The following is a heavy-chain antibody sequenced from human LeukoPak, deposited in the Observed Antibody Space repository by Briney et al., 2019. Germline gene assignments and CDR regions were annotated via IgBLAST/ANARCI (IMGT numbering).Heavy chain of an antibody. Sequence: SSETLSLTCTVSGGSISSYYWSWIRQPPGKGLEWIGYIYYSGSTNYNPSLKSRVTISVDTSKNQFSLKLSSVTAADTAVYYCARIPKCKPLGYCSSTSCYVPCAWFDPWGQGTLVTVSS. CDR2: IYYSGST. CDR1: GGSISSYY. V-gene: IGHV4-59*08. J-gene: IGHJ5*02. D-gene: IGHD2-2*01. CDR3: ARIPKCKPLGYCSSTSCYVPCAWFDP.